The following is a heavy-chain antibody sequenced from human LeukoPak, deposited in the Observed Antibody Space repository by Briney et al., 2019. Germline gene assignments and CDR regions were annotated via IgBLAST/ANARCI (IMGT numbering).Heavy chain of an antibody. Sequence: SETLSLTCTVSGGSISSYYWSWIRQPPGKGLEWIGYIHYSGSTNYNPSLKSRVTISVDTSKNQFSLKLSSVTAADTAVYYCARARRIAAADYWGQGTLVTVSS. CDR2: IHYSGST. CDR3: ARARRIAAADY. J-gene: IGHJ4*02. D-gene: IGHD6-13*01. V-gene: IGHV4-59*01. CDR1: GGSISSYY.